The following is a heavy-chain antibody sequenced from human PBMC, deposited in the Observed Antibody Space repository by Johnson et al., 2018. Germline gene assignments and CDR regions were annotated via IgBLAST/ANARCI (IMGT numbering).Heavy chain of an antibody. J-gene: IGHJ4*01. D-gene: IGHD4-17*01. CDR1: GYSFTYYW. CDR3: VRRYDYDCLDY. Sequence: VQLVESGAEVKKPGESLRISCKASGYSFTYYWIGWVRQMSGKGLEWLGIIYPDDSDTRYTPSFQGQVTMSADKSFRTPYLPWTRLKASEPAVNFCVRRYDYDCLDYWGHGTLVTVSS. V-gene: IGHV5-51*03. CDR2: IYPDDSDT.